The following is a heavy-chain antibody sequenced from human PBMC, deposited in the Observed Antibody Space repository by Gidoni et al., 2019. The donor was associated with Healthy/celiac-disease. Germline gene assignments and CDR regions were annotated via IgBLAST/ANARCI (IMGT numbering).Heavy chain of an antibody. V-gene: IGHV3-23*01. CDR1: GFPFSSYA. CDR2: ISGSGGST. D-gene: IGHD3-10*01. CDR3: AKDLNTMVRGITYYYYGMDV. J-gene: IGHJ6*02. Sequence: EVQLLESGGGLVQPGGSLRLSCAASGFPFSSYALSWVRQAPGKGLEWVSAISGSGGSTYYADSVKGRFTISRDNSKNTLYLQMNSLRAEDTAVYYCAKDLNTMVRGITYYYYGMDVWGQGTTVTVSS.